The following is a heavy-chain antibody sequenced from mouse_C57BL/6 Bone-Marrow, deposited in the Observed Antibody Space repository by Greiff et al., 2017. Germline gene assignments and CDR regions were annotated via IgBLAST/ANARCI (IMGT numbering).Heavy chain of an antibody. D-gene: IGHD2-1*01. CDR3: ARAGYGNYPYDAMDY. J-gene: IGHJ4*01. CDR2: IYPGDGDT. Sequence: QVQLKQSGPELVKPGASVKISCKASGYAFSSSWMNWVKQRPGKGLEWIGRIYPGDGDTNYNGKFKGKATLTADKSSSTAYMQPSSLTSEDSAVYFCARAGYGNYPYDAMDYWGQGTSVTVSS. V-gene: IGHV1-82*01. CDR1: GYAFSSSW.